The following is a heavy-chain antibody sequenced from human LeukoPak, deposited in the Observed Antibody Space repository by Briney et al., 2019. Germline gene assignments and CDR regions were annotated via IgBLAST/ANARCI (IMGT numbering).Heavy chain of an antibody. CDR1: GYSISRGYY. J-gene: IGHJ6*03. V-gene: IGHV4-38-2*01. CDR3: ARLTSTGTTRGLVHYMDV. D-gene: IGHD4-11*01. Sequence: SETLSLTCAVSGYSISRGYYWGRIRQPPGKGLEWIGRIYHSGSTYYNPSLKSRVTISVDTSKNQFSLKLSSVTAADTSVSYCARLTSTGTTRGLVHYMDVCGKGTTVTVSS. CDR2: IYHSGST.